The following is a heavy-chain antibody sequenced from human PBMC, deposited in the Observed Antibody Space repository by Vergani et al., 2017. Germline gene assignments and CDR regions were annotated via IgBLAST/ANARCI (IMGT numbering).Heavy chain of an antibody. CDR1: GGSISSYY. J-gene: IGHJ3*02. CDR2: IYYSGST. CDR3: ARHTPPSGRALLDAFDI. D-gene: IGHD1-26*01. Sequence: QLQLQESGPGLVKPSETLSLTCTVSGGSISSYYWGWIRQPPGKGLEWIGSIYYSGSTYYNPSLKSRVTISVDTSKNQFSLKLSSVPAADTAVYYCARHTPPSGRALLDAFDIWGQGTMVTVSS. V-gene: IGHV4-39*01.